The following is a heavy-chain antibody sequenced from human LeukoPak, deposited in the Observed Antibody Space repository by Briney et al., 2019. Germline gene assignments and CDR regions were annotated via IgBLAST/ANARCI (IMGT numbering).Heavy chain of an antibody. V-gene: IGHV4-59*01. Sequence: SETLSLTCTVSGGSISSYSWSWIRQPPGKGLEWIGNTYDSGSTNYNPSLKSRVTISVDTSKNQCSLKLSSVTAADTAVYYCARQSISGSSLSYFDYWGQGTLVNVSS. J-gene: IGHJ4*02. D-gene: IGHD3-22*01. CDR1: GGSISSYS. CDR2: TYDSGST. CDR3: ARQSISGSSLSYFDY.